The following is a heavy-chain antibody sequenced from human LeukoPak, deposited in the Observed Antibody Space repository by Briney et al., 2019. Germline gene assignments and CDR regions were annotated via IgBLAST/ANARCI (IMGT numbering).Heavy chain of an antibody. J-gene: IGHJ4*02. D-gene: IGHD3-22*01. CDR2: IRYDGNSN. Sequence: GRSLRLSCAASGFTFRSYGMHWVRQAPGKGLEWVAFIRYDGNSNYYADSVKGRFTISRDNSRSTLYLQMNSLRAEDTAVYYCAKEEVISGNHGVYFDYWGQGTLVTVSS. CDR1: GFTFRSYG. V-gene: IGHV3-30*02. CDR3: AKEEVISGNHGVYFDY.